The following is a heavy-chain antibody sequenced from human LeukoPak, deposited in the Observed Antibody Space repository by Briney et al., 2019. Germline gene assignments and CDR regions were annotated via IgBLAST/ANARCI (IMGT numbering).Heavy chain of an antibody. CDR3: ARARLEYYSDY. CDR2: IYHSGST. CDR1: GYSISSGYY. D-gene: IGHD5-24*01. V-gene: IGHV4-38-2*02. J-gene: IGHJ4*02. Sequence: SETLSLTCTVSGYSISSGYYWGWIRQPPGKGLEWIGSIYHSGSTYYNPSLKSRVTISVDTSKNRFSLKLSSVTAADTAVYCCARARLEYYSDYWGQGTLVTVSS.